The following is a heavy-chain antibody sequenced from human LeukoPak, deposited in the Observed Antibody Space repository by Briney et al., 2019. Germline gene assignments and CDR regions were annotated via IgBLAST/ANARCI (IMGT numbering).Heavy chain of an antibody. D-gene: IGHD6-13*01. J-gene: IGHJ4*02. CDR3: ARGGGSSWYRGGGYYFDY. Sequence: KTSETLSLTCAVYGGSFSGYYWSWIRQPPGKGLEWIGEINHSVSTNYNTSLKSRVTISVDTSKNQFSLKLSTVTAADTAVYYCARGGGSSWYRGGGYYFDYWGQGTLVTVSS. CDR2: INHSVST. CDR1: GGSFSGYY. V-gene: IGHV4-34*01.